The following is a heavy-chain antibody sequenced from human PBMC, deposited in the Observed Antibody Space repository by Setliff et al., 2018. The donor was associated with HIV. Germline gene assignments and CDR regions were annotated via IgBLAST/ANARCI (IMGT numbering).Heavy chain of an antibody. V-gene: IGHV3-23*01. Sequence: GGSLRLSCAASGFTFSSYAMSWVRQAPGKGLEWVSAISDSGGTTYFADSVKGRFTISGDNSKNTLYLQMNSLRAEDTAVYYCAKSSNYYDSSGLHYFDYWGQGTLVTVSS. D-gene: IGHD3-22*01. J-gene: IGHJ4*02. CDR1: GFTFSSYA. CDR2: ISDSGGTT. CDR3: AKSSNYYDSSGLHYFDY.